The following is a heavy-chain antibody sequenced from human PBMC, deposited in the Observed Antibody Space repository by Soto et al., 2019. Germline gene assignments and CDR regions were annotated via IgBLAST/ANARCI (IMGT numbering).Heavy chain of an antibody. V-gene: IGHV4-30-4*01. J-gene: IGHJ6*02. CDR2: IYYSGST. CDR1: GGSISSGDYY. Sequence: PSETLSLTCTVSGGSISSGDYYWSWIRQPPGKGLEWIGYIYYSGSTYYNPSLKSRLTISVDTSKNQFSLKLSSVTAADTAVYYCARVSYFYGSGSQMDVWGQGITVTVSS. D-gene: IGHD3-10*01. CDR3: ARVSYFYGSGSQMDV.